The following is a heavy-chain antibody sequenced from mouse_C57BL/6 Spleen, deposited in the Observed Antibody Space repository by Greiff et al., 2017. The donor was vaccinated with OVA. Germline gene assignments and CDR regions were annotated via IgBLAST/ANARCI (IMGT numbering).Heavy chain of an antibody. CDR3: ERLGGSSTWDY. CDR1: GFTFSSSG. CDR2: ISSGGSYP. D-gene: IGHD1-1*01. J-gene: IGHJ4*01. Sequence: EVQGVESGGDLVKPGGSLKLSCAASGFTFSSSGMSWVRQTPDKRLEGVATISSGGSYPYYPDSVKGRFTISRDNAKNTLYLQRSSQKSEYAAMYYCERLGGSSTWDYWGQGTSVTVSS. V-gene: IGHV5-6*01.